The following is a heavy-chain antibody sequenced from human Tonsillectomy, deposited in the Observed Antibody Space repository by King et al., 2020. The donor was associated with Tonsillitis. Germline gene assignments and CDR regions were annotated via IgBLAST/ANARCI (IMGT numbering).Heavy chain of an antibody. J-gene: IGHJ6*02. CDR2: ISYDGSNK. CDR3: AKDLGQVVVVPYGMDV. CDR1: GFTFSSYG. Sequence: VQLVQSGGGVVQPGRSLRLSCAASGFTFSSYGMHWVRQAPGKGLEWVAVISYDGSNKYYADYVKGRFTISRDNSKNTLYLQMNSLRAEDTAVYYCAKDLGQVVVVPYGMDVWGQGTTVTVSS. D-gene: IGHD2-2*01. V-gene: IGHV3-30*18.